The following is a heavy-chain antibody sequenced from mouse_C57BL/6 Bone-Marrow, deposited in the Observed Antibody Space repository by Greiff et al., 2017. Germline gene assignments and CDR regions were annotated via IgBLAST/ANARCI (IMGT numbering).Heavy chain of an antibody. CDR1: GYTFTSYG. V-gene: IGHV1-81*01. Sequence: VQLVESGAELARPGASVKLSCKASGYTFTSYGISWVKQRTGQGLEWIGEIYPRSGNTYYNEKFKGKATLTADKSSSTAYMELRSLTSEDSAVYFCARSGGWYFDVWGTGTTVTVSS. CDR2: IYPRSGNT. J-gene: IGHJ1*03. CDR3: ARSGGWYFDV.